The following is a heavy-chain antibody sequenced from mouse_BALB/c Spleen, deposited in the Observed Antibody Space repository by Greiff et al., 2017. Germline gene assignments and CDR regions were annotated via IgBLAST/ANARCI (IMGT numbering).Heavy chain of an antibody. CDR2: IYPGSGNT. CDR3: ARSYDGYSLFAY. CDR1: GYAFTNYW. V-gene: IGHV1-63*01. Sequence: VQLQQSGAELVRPGTSVKISCKASGYAFTNYWLGWVKQRPGHGLEWIGDIYPGSGNTYYNEKFKGKATLTADKSSSTAYMQLSSLTSEDSAVYFCARSYDGYSLFAYWGQGTLVTVSA. J-gene: IGHJ3*01. D-gene: IGHD2-3*01.